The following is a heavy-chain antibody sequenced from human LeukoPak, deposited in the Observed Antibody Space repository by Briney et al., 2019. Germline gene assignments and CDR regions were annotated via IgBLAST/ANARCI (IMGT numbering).Heavy chain of an antibody. J-gene: IGHJ6*02. CDR1: GGSISSSSYY. CDR3: ARLDGLMDV. V-gene: IGHV4-39*01. CDR2: IYYSGST. Sequence: PSETLSLTCTVSGGSISSSSYYWGWIRQPPGKGLEWIGSIYYSGSTYYNPSLKSRVTISVDTSKNQFSLKLSSVTAADTAVYYCARLDGLMDVWGQGTTVTVSS.